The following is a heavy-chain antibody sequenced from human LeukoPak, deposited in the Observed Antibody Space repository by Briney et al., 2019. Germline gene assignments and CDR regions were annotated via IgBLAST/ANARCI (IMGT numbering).Heavy chain of an antibody. CDR3: ARPPGIAAAWFDP. V-gene: IGHV4-39*01. Sequence: PSETLSLTCTVSGGSIATSNYYWGWIRQPPGKGLEWIGSFDNSGSTYYNPSLKSRVTISVDTSKDQFSLKLTSVTAADTAVYYCARPPGIAAAWFDPWGQGTLVTVSS. CDR2: FDNSGST. J-gene: IGHJ5*02. D-gene: IGHD6-13*01. CDR1: GGSIATSNYY.